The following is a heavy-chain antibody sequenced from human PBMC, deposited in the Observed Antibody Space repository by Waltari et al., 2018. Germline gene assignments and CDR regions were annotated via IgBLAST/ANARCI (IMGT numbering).Heavy chain of an antibody. CDR3: ARAKVITFGGVIASYYYYYGMDV. Sequence: QVQLQQWGAGLLKPSETLSLTCAVYGGSFSGYYWRCIRQPPGKGLEWIGEINHSGSTNYNPSLKSRVTISVDTSKNQFSLKLSSVTAADTAVYYCARAKVITFGGVIASYYYYYGMDVWGQGTTVTVSS. D-gene: IGHD3-16*02. J-gene: IGHJ6*02. CDR2: INHSGST. CDR1: GGSFSGYY. V-gene: IGHV4-34*01.